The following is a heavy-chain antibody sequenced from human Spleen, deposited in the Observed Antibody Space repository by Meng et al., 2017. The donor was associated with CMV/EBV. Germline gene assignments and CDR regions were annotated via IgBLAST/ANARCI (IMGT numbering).Heavy chain of an antibody. CDR1: GYRFTTYW. D-gene: IGHD3-16*02. CDR2: IYPGDSDT. V-gene: IGHV5-51*01. Sequence: GESLKISCKGSGYRFTTYWIGWVRQMPGKGLEWMGIIYPGDSDTRYSPSFQGQVTISADESISTAYLQWSSLKASDTAIYYCARQSYPQFYFDYWGQGTLVTVSS. J-gene: IGHJ4*02. CDR3: ARQSYPQFYFDY.